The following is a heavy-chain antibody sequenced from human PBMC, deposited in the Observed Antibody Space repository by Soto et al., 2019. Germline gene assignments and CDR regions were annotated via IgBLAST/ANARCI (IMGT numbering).Heavy chain of an antibody. CDR3: XXXXXXXXPGXNDY. V-gene: IGHV3-53*01. J-gene: IGHJ4*02. CDR1: GFSVSDSY. CDR2: VYAGGET. Sequence: DVQRVESGGGLIQPGESLRLSCAASGFSVSDSYMSWVRQDPGKGVEWVAVVYAGGETYYADSLEGRCTIARNRSXXXXXXXXXXXXXXXXXXXXXXXXXXXXXPGXNDYWGQGTLVTVSS.